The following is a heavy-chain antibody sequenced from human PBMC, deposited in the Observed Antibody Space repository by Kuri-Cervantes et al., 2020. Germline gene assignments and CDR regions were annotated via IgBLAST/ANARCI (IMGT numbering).Heavy chain of an antibody. CDR3: ARDRDFWSGYYTASDY. J-gene: IGHJ4*02. CDR1: GFTFSSYA. V-gene: IGHV3-30*04. CDR2: ISYDGSNK. D-gene: IGHD3-3*01. Sequence: GESLKISCAASGFTFSSYAMHWVRQAPGKGLEWVAVISYDGSNKYYADSVKGRFTISRDNSKNTLHLQMNSLRAEDTAVYYCARDRDFWSGYYTASDYWGQGTLVTVSS.